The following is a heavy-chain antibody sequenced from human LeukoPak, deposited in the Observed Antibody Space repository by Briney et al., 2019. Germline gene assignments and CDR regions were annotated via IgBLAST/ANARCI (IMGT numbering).Heavy chain of an antibody. CDR3: ARGVAAPGTGGLSWFDP. V-gene: IGHV4-59*01. J-gene: IGHJ5*02. D-gene: IGHD6-13*01. CDR1: GGSISGYY. CDR2: IYSSGST. Sequence: SETLSLTCTVSGGSISGYYWSWIRQPPGKELEWIGYIYSSGSTNYNPSLKSRVTISLDTSKNQFSLKLSFVTAADTAVYYCARGVAAPGTGGLSWFDPWGQGTLVTVSS.